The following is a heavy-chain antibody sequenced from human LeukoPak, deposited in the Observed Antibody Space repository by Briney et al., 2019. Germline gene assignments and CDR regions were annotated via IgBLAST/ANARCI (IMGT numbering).Heavy chain of an antibody. J-gene: IGHJ4*02. CDR1: GFTFNSYT. CDR2: ISSGSTYR. D-gene: IGHD5-24*01. CDR3: ARDSERRDGFSLYFFDY. V-gene: IGHV3-21*01. Sequence: GGSLRLSCTASGFTFNSYTMNWVRQAPGKGLEWVSSISSGSTYRYYADSVKGRFTISRDSAENSLFLQMDSLRAEDTALYYCARDSERRDGFSLYFFDYWGRGTLVTVSS.